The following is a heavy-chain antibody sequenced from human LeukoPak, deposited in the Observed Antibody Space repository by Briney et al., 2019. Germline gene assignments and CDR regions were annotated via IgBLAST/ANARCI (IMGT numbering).Heavy chain of an antibody. V-gene: IGHV4-39*01. D-gene: IGHD2-15*01. CDR3: ARVVVAATPSWFDP. Sequence: SETLSLTCTVSGGSISSSSYYWGWIRQPPGKGLEWIGSIYYSGSTYYNPSLKSRVTISVDTSKNQFSLKLSSVTAADTAVYYCARVVVAATPSWFDPWGQGTLVTVSS. CDR1: GGSISSSSYY. J-gene: IGHJ5*02. CDR2: IYYSGST.